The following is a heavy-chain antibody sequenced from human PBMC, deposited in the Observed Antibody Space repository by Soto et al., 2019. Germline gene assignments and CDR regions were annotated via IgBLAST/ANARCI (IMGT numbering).Heavy chain of an antibody. V-gene: IGHV4-61*01. CDR3: ARGRNGLVLY. D-gene: IGHD3-9*01. CDR1: VGSVSSGNFY. Sequence: PSETLSLTCTVSVGSVSSGNFYWSWIRQPPGKGLEWIGFIYYSGSTNYNPSLKSRVTISVDTSKNQFSLQLSSVTAADTAVYYCARGRNGLVLYWGQGAQVTVSS. J-gene: IGHJ4*02. CDR2: IYYSGST.